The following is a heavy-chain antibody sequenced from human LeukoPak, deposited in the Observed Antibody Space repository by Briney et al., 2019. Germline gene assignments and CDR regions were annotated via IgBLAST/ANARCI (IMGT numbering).Heavy chain of an antibody. J-gene: IGHJ4*02. CDR2: ISYDGTIK. CDR1: GFTFSTYG. Sequence: EPGRSLRLSCAASGFTFSTYGMHWVRQAPGKGLEWVAVISYDGTIKYYADSVKGRLTISRDNSKNSLYLQMNSLRAEDTAVYSCAKDSSYNWNDGYFDYWGQGTLVTVSS. CDR3: AKDSSYNWNDGYFDY. D-gene: IGHD1-20*01. V-gene: IGHV3-30*18.